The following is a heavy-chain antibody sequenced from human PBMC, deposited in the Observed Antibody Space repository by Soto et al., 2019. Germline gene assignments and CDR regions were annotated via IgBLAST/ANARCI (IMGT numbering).Heavy chain of an antibody. V-gene: IGHV3-74*01. CDR3: ASLSVSGSQTFDY. D-gene: IGHD6-19*01. J-gene: IGHJ4*02. CDR2: INIDGRSI. Sequence: GGSLRLSCAASGFTFNDYWMHWVRQAPGKGLVWVSRINIDGRSITYADSVKGRFTISRDKAKSTLYLQMNSLRVEDTAVYFCASLSVSGSQTFDYWGQGALVTVSS. CDR1: GFTFNDYW.